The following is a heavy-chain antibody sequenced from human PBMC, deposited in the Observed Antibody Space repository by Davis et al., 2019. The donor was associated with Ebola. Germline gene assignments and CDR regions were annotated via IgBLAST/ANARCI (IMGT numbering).Heavy chain of an antibody. J-gene: IGHJ6*02. CDR2: IIPIFGTA. CDR3: ARDKTSYVYYYYGMDV. V-gene: IGHV1-69*13. D-gene: IGHD3-16*01. CDR1: GGTFSSYA. Sequence: AASVKVSCKASGGTFSSYAISWVRQAPGQGFEWMGGIIPIFGTANYAQKFQGRVTITADESTSTAYMELSSLRSKDTAVYYCARDKTSYVYYYYGMDVWGQGTTVTVSS.